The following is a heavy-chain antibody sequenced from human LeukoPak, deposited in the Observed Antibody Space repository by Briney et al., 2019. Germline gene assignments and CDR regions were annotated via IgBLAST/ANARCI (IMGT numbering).Heavy chain of an antibody. CDR1: GGTFGSYA. Sequence: ASVKVSCKASGGTFGSYAISWVRQAPGQGLEWMGWINPNSGGTNYAQKFQGRVTMTRDTSISTAYMELSRLRSDDTAVYYCAKVQPGDIVVVPAAVNFDYWGQGTLVTVSS. CDR2: INPNSGGT. J-gene: IGHJ4*02. CDR3: AKVQPGDIVVVPAAVNFDY. V-gene: IGHV1-2*02. D-gene: IGHD2-2*01.